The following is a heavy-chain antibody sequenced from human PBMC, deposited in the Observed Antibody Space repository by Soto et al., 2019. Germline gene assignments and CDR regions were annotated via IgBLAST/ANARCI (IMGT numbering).Heavy chain of an antibody. Sequence: QVQLQQWGAGLLKPSETLSLTCAVYGASFSDYNWSWIRQPPGKGLEWIGEINHSGSTNYNPSLKSRVTISVDTSKNQFSLKLSSVTAADTAVYYCARGTTMVTPSFDFWGQGTLVTVSS. D-gene: IGHD4-17*01. V-gene: IGHV4-34*01. CDR1: GASFSDYN. CDR3: ARGTTMVTPSFDF. CDR2: INHSGST. J-gene: IGHJ4*02.